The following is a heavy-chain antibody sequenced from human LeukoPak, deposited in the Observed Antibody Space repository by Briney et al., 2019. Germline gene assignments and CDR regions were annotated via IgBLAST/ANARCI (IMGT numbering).Heavy chain of an antibody. CDR2: IKQYGSEK. CDR1: GFTFSSYW. V-gene: IGHV3-7*01. CDR3: ALGYDILTGYY. J-gene: IGHJ4*02. D-gene: IGHD3-9*01. Sequence: GGSLRLSCAASGFTFSSYWMSWVRQAPGKGLEWVANIKQYGSEKYYVDSVKGRFTISRDNAKNSLYLQMNSLRAEDTAVYYCALGYDILTGYYWGQGTLVTVSS.